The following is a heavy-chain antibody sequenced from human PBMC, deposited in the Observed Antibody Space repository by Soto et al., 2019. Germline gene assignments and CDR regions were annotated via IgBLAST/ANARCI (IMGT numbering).Heavy chain of an antibody. V-gene: IGHV3-23*01. D-gene: IGHD3-3*01. Sequence: GGSLRLSCAASGFTFSSYGMSWVRQAPGKGLEWVSAISGSGGSTYYADSVEGRFTISRDNSKNTLYLQMNSLRAEDTAVYYCAKLGSSYDFNAFDIWGQGTMVTVSS. J-gene: IGHJ3*02. CDR3: AKLGSSYDFNAFDI. CDR1: GFTFSSYG. CDR2: ISGSGGST.